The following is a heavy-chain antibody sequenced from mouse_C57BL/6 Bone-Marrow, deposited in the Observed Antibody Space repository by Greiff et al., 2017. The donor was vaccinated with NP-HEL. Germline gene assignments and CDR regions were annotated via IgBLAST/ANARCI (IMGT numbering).Heavy chain of an antibody. J-gene: IGHJ1*03. CDR1: GFTFSDYG. CDR3: ARRSYYYGSRRYFDV. Sequence: EVKVVESGGGLVKPGGSLKLSCAASGFTFSDYGMHWVRQAPEKGLEWVAYISSGSSTIYYADTVKGRFTISRDNAKNTLFLQMTSLRSEDTAMYYCARRSYYYGSRRYFDVWGTGTTVTVSS. CDR2: ISSGSSTI. D-gene: IGHD1-1*01. V-gene: IGHV5-17*01.